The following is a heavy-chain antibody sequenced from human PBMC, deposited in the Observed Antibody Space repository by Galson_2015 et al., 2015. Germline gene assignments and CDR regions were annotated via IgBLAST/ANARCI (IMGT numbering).Heavy chain of an antibody. CDR3: ARIVRPVVVPAATYYYYGMDV. Sequence: PALVKPTQPLTLTCTFSGFSLSTRGVGVGWIRQPPGKALEWLALIYWDDDKRYSTSLKTRLTISKDTSKNQVVLTMTNMDPVDTATYYCARIVRPVVVPAATYYYYGMDVWGQGTTVTVSS. D-gene: IGHD2-2*01. V-gene: IGHV2-5*02. CDR1: GFSLSTRGVG. J-gene: IGHJ6*02. CDR2: IYWDDDK.